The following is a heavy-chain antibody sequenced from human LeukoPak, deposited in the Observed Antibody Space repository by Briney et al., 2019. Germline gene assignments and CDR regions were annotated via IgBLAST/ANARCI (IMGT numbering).Heavy chain of an antibody. CDR1: GFTFSSYA. Sequence: GGSLRLSCAASGFTFSSYAMSWVRQAPGKGLEWVSAISGSGGSTYYADSVKGRCTISRDNSKNTLYLQMNSLRAGDTAVYYCAKSAGYDSSGPYFDYWGQGTLVTVSS. CDR3: AKSAGYDSSGPYFDY. CDR2: ISGSGGST. J-gene: IGHJ4*02. D-gene: IGHD3-22*01. V-gene: IGHV3-23*01.